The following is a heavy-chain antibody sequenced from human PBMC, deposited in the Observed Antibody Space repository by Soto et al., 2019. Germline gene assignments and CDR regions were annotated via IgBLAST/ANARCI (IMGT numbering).Heavy chain of an antibody. J-gene: IGHJ4*02. V-gene: IGHV3-30-3*01. D-gene: IGHD4-17*01. CDR3: ATLDYGDYATPFDY. CDR2: ISYDGSNK. CDR1: GFTFSSYA. Sequence: SLKISCAASGFTFSSYAMHWVRQAPGKGLEWVAVISYDGSNKYYADSVKGRFTISRDNSKNTLYLQMNSLRAEDTAVYYCATLDYGDYATPFDYWGQGTLVTVSS.